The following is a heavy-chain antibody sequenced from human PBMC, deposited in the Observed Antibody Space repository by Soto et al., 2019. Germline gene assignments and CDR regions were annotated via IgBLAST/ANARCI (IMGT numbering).Heavy chain of an antibody. D-gene: IGHD1-26*01. V-gene: IGHV3-30-3*01. CDR1: GFTFSSYA. Sequence: GGSLRLSCAASGFTFSSYAMHWVRQAPGKGLEWVAVISYDGSNKYYADSVKGRFTISRDNSKNTLYLQMNSLRAEDTAVYYCARGSGATTLYFQHWGQGTLVTVSS. CDR3: ARGSGATTLYFQH. CDR2: ISYDGSNK. J-gene: IGHJ1*01.